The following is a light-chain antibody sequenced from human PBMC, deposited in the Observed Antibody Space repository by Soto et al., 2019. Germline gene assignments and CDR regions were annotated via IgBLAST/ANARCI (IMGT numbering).Light chain of an antibody. J-gene: IGKJ1*01. V-gene: IGKV3-20*01. Sequence: EIVLTQSPGTLSLSPGERATLSCRASQSVSNNYLAWYQQKPGQAPRLLTYGASNRATGIPDRFSGSGSGTDFTLTISRLEPEDFAVYYCQQYGSSGTFGQWTKVDIK. CDR1: QSVSNNY. CDR3: QQYGSSGT. CDR2: GAS.